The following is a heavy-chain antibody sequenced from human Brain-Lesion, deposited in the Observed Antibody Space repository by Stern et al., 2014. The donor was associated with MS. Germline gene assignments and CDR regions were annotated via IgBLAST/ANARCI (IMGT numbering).Heavy chain of an antibody. CDR2: IYYRGGT. V-gene: IGHV4-39*01. CDR1: GGSISSSSYY. CDR3: AKLWLGELPESPFDY. D-gene: IGHD3-10*01. J-gene: IGHJ4*02. Sequence: VQLVESGPGLVKPSETLSLTCTVSGGSISSSSYYWGWIRQPPGKGLEWIGSIYYRGGTYYNPSLKSRVPISMATSQNQFSLRMSSVTAADTAVYFCAKLWLGELPESPFDYWGQGTLVTVSS.